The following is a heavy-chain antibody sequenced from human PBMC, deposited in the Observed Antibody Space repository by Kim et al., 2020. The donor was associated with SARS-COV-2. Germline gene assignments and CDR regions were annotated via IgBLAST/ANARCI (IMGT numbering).Heavy chain of an antibody. CDR3: ASQGIAAAGPLDY. V-gene: IGHV3-30*04. CDR2: ISYDGSNK. J-gene: IGHJ4*02. Sequence: GGSLRLSCAASGFTFSSYAMHWVRQAPGKGLEWVAVISYDGSNKYYADSVKGRFTISRDNSKNTLYLQMNSLRAEDTAVYYCASQGIAAAGPLDYWGQGTLVTVSS. D-gene: IGHD6-13*01. CDR1: GFTFSSYA.